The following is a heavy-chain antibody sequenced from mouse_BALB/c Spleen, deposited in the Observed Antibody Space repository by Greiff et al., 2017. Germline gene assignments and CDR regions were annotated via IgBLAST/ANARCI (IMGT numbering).Heavy chain of an antibody. CDR3: ARGYGSSYGY. CDR2: INPYNDGT. Sequence: EVKLVESGPELVKPGASVKMSCKASGYTFTSYVMHWVKQKPGQGLEWIGYINPYNDGTKYNEKFKGKATLTSDKSSSTAYMELSSLTSEDSAVYYCARGYGSSYGYWGQGTTLTVSS. D-gene: IGHD1-1*01. J-gene: IGHJ2*01. CDR1: GYTFTSYV. V-gene: IGHV1-14*01.